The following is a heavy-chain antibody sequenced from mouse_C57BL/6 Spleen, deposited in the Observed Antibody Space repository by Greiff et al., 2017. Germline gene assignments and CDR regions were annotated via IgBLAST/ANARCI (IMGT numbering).Heavy chain of an antibody. CDR1: GYTFTSYW. V-gene: IGHV1-52*01. CDR3: ARKSNRYYFDY. J-gene: IGHJ2*01. D-gene: IGHD2-5*01. Sequence: QVQLQQPGAELVRPGSSVKLSCKASGYTFTSYWMHWVKQRPIQGLEWIGNIDPSDSETHYNQKFKDKATLTVDKSSITAYMQLSSLTSEDSAVYYCARKSNRYYFDYWGQGTTLTVSS. CDR2: IDPSDSET.